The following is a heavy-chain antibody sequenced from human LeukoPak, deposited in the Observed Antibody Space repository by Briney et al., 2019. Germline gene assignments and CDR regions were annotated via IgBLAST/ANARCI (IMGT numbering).Heavy chain of an antibody. V-gene: IGHV1-3*01. CDR2: INAGEGKT. J-gene: IGHJ6*02. CDR3: ARGSGWSDYYGMDV. CDR1: GYTFANHG. Sequence: ASVKVSCKASGYTFANHGMHWVRQAPGQGLEWMGWINAGEGKTKYLQKFQDRVTITRVTSASTAYMELSSLRSEDTAVYYCARGSGWSDYYGMDVWSQGTAVIVSS. D-gene: IGHD6-19*01.